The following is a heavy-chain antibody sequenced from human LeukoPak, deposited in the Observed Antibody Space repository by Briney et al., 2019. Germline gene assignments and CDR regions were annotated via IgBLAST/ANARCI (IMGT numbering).Heavy chain of an antibody. CDR1: GGSFSGYY. D-gene: IGHD3-22*01. J-gene: IGHJ4*02. V-gene: IGHV4-34*01. CDR2: INHSGST. Sequence: SETLSLTCAVYGGSFSGYYWSWIRQPPGKGLEWIGEINHSGSTNYNPSLKSRVTISGGTSKNQFSLKLSSVTAADTAVYYCARDPYYYDSSGYYYVPPDYWGQGTLVTVSS. CDR3: ARDPYYYDSSGYYYVPPDY.